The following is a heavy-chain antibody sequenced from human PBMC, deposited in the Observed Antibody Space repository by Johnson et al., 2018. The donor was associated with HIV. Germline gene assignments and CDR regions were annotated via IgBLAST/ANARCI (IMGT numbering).Heavy chain of an antibody. V-gene: IGHV3-30*14. CDR3: ARESTATRGDAFDI. J-gene: IGHJ3*02. D-gene: IGHD4-17*01. Sequence: QVQLVESGGGVVQPARSLRLSCAASGFTFNSYAMHWVRQAPGKGLEWVTLISYDGSNTYYANSVKGRFTISRDNSKNTLYLQMGSLRAEDMAVYYCARESTATRGDAFDIWGQGTMVTVSS. CDR1: GFTFNSYA. CDR2: ISYDGSNT.